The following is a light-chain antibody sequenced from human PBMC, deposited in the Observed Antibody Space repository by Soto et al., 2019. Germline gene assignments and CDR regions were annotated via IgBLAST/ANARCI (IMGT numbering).Light chain of an antibody. Sequence: EIVMTQSPATLSLSPGERATLSCRAIQSVSSSYLSWYQQKPGQAPRLLIYGASTRATGIPARFSGSGSGTDFTLTISSLQPEDFAFYYCQQDYNFPITFGQGTRLEIK. CDR1: QSVSSSY. CDR2: GAS. V-gene: IGKV3D-7*01. CDR3: QQDYNFPIT. J-gene: IGKJ5*01.